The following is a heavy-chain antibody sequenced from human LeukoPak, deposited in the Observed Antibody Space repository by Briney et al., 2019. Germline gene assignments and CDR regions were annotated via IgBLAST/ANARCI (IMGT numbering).Heavy chain of an antibody. CDR2: IIPIFGTA. V-gene: IGHV1-69*01. Sequence: SVKVSCKASGGTFSSYAISWVRQAPGQGLEWMGGIIPIFGTANYAQKFQGRVTITADESTSTAYMELRSLRSEDTAVYYCASPRGYCSGGSCYYHFDYWGQGTLVTVSS. J-gene: IGHJ4*02. D-gene: IGHD2-15*01. CDR1: GGTFSSYA. CDR3: ASPRGYCSGGSCYYHFDY.